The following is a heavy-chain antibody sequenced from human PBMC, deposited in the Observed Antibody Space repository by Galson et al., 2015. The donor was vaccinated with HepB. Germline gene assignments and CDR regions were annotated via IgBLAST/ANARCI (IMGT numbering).Heavy chain of an antibody. CDR3: AKDGIMVANNPYHFHY. CDR2: ITSSGGKT. CDR1: GFTFTRYA. Sequence: SLRLSCAASGFTFTRYAMTWVRQAPGKGLEWVASITSSGGKTYYTDSVKGRFTISRDNSKNTLYLQLNGLRAEDTAVYYCAKDGIMVANNPYHFHYWGQGTLVTVSS. J-gene: IGHJ4*02. D-gene: IGHD2-15*01. V-gene: IGHV3-23*01.